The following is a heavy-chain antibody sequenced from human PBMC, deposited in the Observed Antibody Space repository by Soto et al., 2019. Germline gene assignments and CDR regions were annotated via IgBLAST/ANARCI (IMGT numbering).Heavy chain of an antibody. V-gene: IGHV3-30-3*01. Sequence: PGGSLRLSCAASGFTFSSYAMHWVRQAPGKGLEWVAVISYDGSNKYYADSVKGRFTISRDNSKNTLYLQMNSLRAEDTAVYYCARVKQPSWFDPWGQGTLVTVSS. CDR1: GFTFSSYA. D-gene: IGHD6-13*01. CDR2: ISYDGSNK. CDR3: ARVKQPSWFDP. J-gene: IGHJ5*02.